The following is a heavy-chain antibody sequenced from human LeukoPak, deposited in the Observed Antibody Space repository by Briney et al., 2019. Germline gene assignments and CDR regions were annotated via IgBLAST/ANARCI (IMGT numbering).Heavy chain of an antibody. V-gene: IGHV3-23*01. Sequence: GGSLRLSCAASGFTFSNYAMNWVRQAPGKGLEWVSTISDSDGSTYYADSVKGRFTVSKNRLYLQMNSVRVEDTAVYYCARSYSNHLFGMDVWGQGTAVTVSS. J-gene: IGHJ6*02. CDR1: GFTFSNYA. CDR3: ARSYSNHLFGMDV. D-gene: IGHD4-11*01. CDR2: ISDSDGST.